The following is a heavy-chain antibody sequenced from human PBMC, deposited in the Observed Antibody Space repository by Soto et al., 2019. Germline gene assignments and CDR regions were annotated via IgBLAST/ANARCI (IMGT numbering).Heavy chain of an antibody. J-gene: IGHJ5*02. CDR1: GGTFSSYT. V-gene: IGHV1-69*02. CDR2: IIPILGIA. Sequence: QVQLVQSGAEVKKPGSSVKVSCKASGGTFSSYTISWVRQAPGQGLEWMGRIIPILGIANYAQKFQGRVTNAADQSTDAADTEHHRLLYDDTAIYYCANAPVQHRQLSKSSLDPWGQGTLVTVSS. CDR3: ANAPVQHRQLSKSSLDP. D-gene: IGHD6-13*01.